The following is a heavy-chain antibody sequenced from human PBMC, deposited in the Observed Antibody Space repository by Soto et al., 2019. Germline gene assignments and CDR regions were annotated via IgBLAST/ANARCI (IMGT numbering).Heavy chain of an antibody. CDR1: GYTFTSYG. D-gene: IGHD3-10*01. CDR3: ANSGGYYGYYFDY. J-gene: IGHJ4*02. CDR2: INPSGGST. Sequence: ASVKVSCKASGYTFTSYGISWVRQAPGQGLEWMGIINPSGGSTTYAQKFQGRVTMTSDTSTSTVYMGLSSLRSEDTAAYYCANSGGYYGYYFDYWGQGTLVTVSS. V-gene: IGHV1-46*01.